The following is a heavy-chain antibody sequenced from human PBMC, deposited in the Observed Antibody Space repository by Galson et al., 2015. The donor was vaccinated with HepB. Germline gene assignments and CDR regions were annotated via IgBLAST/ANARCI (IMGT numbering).Heavy chain of an antibody. CDR2: IWYDGSNK. Sequence: SLRLSCAASGFTFSSYGMHWVRQAPGKGLEWVAVIWYDGSNKYYADSVKGRFTISRDNSKNTLYLQMNSLRAEDTAVYYCATTMENTNYYYYGMDVWGQGTTVTVSS. V-gene: IGHV3-33*01. CDR1: GFTFSSYG. D-gene: IGHD4/OR15-4a*01. CDR3: ATTMENTNYYYYGMDV. J-gene: IGHJ6*02.